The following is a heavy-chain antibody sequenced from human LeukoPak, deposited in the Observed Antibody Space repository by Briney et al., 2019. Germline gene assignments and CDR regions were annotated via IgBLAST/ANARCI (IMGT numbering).Heavy chain of an antibody. J-gene: IGHJ2*01. CDR1: GFTFSDYY. Sequence: GGSLRLSCAASGFTFSDYYMSWIRQAPGKGLEWVSYISSSGSTIYYADSVKGRFTISRDNAKNSPYLQMNSLRAEDTAVYYCARLRVGATAWYFDLWGRGTLVTVSS. CDR3: ARLRVGATAWYFDL. D-gene: IGHD1-26*01. V-gene: IGHV3-11*01. CDR2: ISSSGSTI.